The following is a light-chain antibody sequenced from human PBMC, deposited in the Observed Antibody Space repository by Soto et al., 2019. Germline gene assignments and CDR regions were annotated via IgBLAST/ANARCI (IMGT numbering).Light chain of an antibody. CDR1: SGDVGGYNS. CDR3: NSYTSSTTYV. V-gene: IGLV2-14*01. CDR2: EVN. Sequence: QSVLTQPASVSGSPGQSITISCTGTSGDVGGYNSVSWYQQHPGKAPKLMIYEVNNRPSGVSTRFSGSKSGNTASLTISGLQAEDEADYYCNSYTSSTTYVFGTGTKVTVL. J-gene: IGLJ1*01.